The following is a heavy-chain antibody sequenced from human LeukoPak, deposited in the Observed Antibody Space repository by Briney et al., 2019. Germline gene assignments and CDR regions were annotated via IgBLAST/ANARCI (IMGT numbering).Heavy chain of an antibody. CDR1: GFTFSSYA. CDR3: AKSLYCGGGSCYPSALGMDV. Sequence: GGSLRLSCAASGFTFSSYAMSWVRQAPGKGLEWVSAISGSGGSTYYADSVKGRFTISRDNSKNTLFLQMNSLRAEDTAVYYCAKSLYCGGGSCYPSALGMDVWGQGTTVTVSS. CDR2: ISGSGGST. V-gene: IGHV3-23*01. D-gene: IGHD2-15*01. J-gene: IGHJ6*02.